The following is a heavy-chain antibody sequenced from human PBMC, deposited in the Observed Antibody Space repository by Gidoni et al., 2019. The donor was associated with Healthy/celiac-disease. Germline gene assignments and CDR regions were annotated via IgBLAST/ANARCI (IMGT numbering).Heavy chain of an antibody. CDR3: ARVFSGWAYWYFDL. Sequence: QVQLVQSGAEVKKPGASVKVSCKASGYTFPSYDINWVRQATGQGLEWMGWMNPNSGNTGYEQKFQGRVTMTRNTSISTAYMERSSLRSEDTAGYYGARVFSGWAYWYFDLWGRGTLVTVSS. J-gene: IGHJ2*01. CDR2: MNPNSGNT. D-gene: IGHD6-19*01. V-gene: IGHV1-8*01. CDR1: GYTFPSYD.